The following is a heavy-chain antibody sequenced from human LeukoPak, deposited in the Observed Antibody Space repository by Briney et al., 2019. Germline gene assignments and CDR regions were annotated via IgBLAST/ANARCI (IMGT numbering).Heavy chain of an antibody. Sequence: GGSLRLSCAASGFTFSSYSMNWVRQAPGKGLEWVSCISSSSSYIYYADSVKGRFTSSRDNAKNSLYLQMNSLRAEDTAVYYCARDPIGGLYYYYMDVWGKGTTVTVSS. V-gene: IGHV3-21*01. D-gene: IGHD4-23*01. CDR3: ARDPIGGLYYYYMDV. J-gene: IGHJ6*03. CDR1: GFTFSSYS. CDR2: ISSSSSYI.